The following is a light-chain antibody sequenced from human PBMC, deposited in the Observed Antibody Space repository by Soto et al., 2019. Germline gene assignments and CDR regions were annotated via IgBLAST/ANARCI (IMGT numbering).Light chain of an antibody. Sequence: DIQMTQSPTTLSASVGDRVTITCRASHSISSSVAWYQHKPGKAPKLLIYKASTLQTGAPSRFSGSGSGTEFTLTISSLQPDDFATYYCQQYSSYPFTFGGGTKV. J-gene: IGKJ4*01. CDR3: QQYSSYPFT. V-gene: IGKV1-5*03. CDR1: HSISSS. CDR2: KAS.